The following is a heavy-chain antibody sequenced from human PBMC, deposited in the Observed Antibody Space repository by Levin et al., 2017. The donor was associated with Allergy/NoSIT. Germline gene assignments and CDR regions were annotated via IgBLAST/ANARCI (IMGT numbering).Heavy chain of an antibody. V-gene: IGHV1-2*02. CDR1: GYTFTGYY. CDR3: ARGYCSGGSCVTNDY. Sequence: GESLKISCKASGYTFTGYYMHWVRQAPGQGLEWMGWINPNSGGTNYAQKFQGRVTMTRDTSISTAYMELSRLRSDDTAVYYCARGYCSGGSCVTNDYWGQGTLVTVSS. J-gene: IGHJ4*02. D-gene: IGHD2-15*01. CDR2: INPNSGGT.